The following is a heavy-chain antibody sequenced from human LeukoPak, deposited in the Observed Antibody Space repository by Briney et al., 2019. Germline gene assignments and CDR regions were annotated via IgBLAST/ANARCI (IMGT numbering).Heavy chain of an antibody. D-gene: IGHD3-10*01. V-gene: IGHV4-34*01. Sequence: KTSETLSLXCAVYGGSFSGYYWSWIRQPPGKGLESIGEINHSGSTNYNPSLKSRVTISVDTSKNQFSLKLSSVTAADTAVYYCARARGRSGTNYWGQGTLVTVSS. CDR3: ARARGRSGTNY. CDR1: GGSFSGYY. J-gene: IGHJ4*02. CDR2: INHSGST.